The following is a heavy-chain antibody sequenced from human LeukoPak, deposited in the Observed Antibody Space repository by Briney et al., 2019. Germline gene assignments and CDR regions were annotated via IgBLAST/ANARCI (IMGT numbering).Heavy chain of an antibody. J-gene: IGHJ4*02. V-gene: IGHV4-59*08. D-gene: IGHD2-8*01. CDR3: ARRNDYFDY. CDR1: GGSISSYY. Sequence: SETPSLTCTVSGGSISSYYWSWIRQPPGKGLEWIGYIYYSGSTNYNPSLKSRVTISVDTSKNQFSLKLSSVTAADTAVYYCARRNDYFDYWGQGTLVTVSS. CDR2: IYYSGST.